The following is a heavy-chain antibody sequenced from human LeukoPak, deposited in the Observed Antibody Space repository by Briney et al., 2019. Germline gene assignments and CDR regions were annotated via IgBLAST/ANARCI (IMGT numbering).Heavy chain of an antibody. V-gene: IGHV3-23*01. D-gene: IGHD3-10*01. Sequence: GSLRLSCAVSGFSFSNYDMTWVRQAPGKGLEWVASISRSGDIRNYADSVKGRFTISRDNSKNTLHLQMTSLRAEDTAVYYCLPSDGGGQGTLFTVSS. CDR2: ISRSGDIR. CDR3: LPSDG. CDR1: GFSFSNYD. J-gene: IGHJ4*02.